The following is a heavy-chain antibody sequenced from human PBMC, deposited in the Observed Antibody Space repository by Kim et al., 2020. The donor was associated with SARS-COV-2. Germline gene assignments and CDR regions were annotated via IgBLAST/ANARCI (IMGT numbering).Heavy chain of an antibody. CDR1: GYRLIELS. J-gene: IGHJ4*02. D-gene: IGHD1-26*01. CDR2: SDPEYGET. Sequence: ASVKVSCKVSGYRLIELSIHWVRQAPGKGLEWMGGSDPEYGETIYAQKFQGRVTMTEDTSTDTAYLELSSLISEDTAIYYCATLRGTYAQMNYFHSWGQGNLVTVSS. CDR3: ATLRGTYAQMNYFHS. V-gene: IGHV1-24*01.